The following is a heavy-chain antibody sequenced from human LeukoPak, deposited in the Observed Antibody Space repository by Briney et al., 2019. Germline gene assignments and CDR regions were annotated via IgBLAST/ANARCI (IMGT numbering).Heavy chain of an antibody. D-gene: IGHD3-10*01. CDR1: GGSISSSSYY. V-gene: IGHV4-39*01. CDR3: ARHFRYCYGSGSYQGTENFDY. CDR2: IYYSGST. J-gene: IGHJ4*02. Sequence: SETLSLTCTVSGGSISSSSYYWGWIRQPPGKGLEWIGSIYYSGSTYYNPSLKSRVTISVDTSKNQFSLKLSSVTAADTAVYYCARHFRYCYGSGSYQGTENFDYWGQGTLVTVSS.